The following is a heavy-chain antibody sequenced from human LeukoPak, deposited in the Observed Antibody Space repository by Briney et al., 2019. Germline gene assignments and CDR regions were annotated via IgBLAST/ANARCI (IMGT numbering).Heavy chain of an antibody. CDR2: IYSGGST. CDR1: GFTFSSYA. CDR3: ARGHNFGRLHPFDY. D-gene: IGHD3-9*01. V-gene: IGHV3-66*01. J-gene: IGHJ4*02. Sequence: GGSLRLSCAASGFTFSSYAMNWVRQAPGKGLEWVSVIYSGGSTYYADSVKGRFTISRDNSKNTLYLQMNSLRAEDTAVYYCARGHNFGRLHPFDYWGQGTLVTVSS.